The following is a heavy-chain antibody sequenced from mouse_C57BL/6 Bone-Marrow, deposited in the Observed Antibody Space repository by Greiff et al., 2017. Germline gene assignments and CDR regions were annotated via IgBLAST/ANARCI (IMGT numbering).Heavy chain of an antibody. V-gene: IGHV1-9*01. Sequence: QVQLQQSGAELMKPGASVKLSCKATGYTFTGYWIEWVKQRPGHGLEWIGEILPGSGSTNYNGKFKGKDTFTADTSSNTAYMQLSSLTTEDSAIYYCAREWGTGYFDYGGQGTTLTVSS. D-gene: IGHD3-3*01. CDR1: GYTFTGYW. J-gene: IGHJ2*01. CDR3: AREWGTGYFDY. CDR2: ILPGSGST.